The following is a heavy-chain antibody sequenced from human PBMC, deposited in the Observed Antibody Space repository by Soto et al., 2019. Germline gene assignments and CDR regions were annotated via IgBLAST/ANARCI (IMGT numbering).Heavy chain of an antibody. D-gene: IGHD1-26*01. Sequence: QVQLVQSGAEVKKPGSSAKVSCKASGGTFNTFAFTWVRQAPGQGFEWMGGVIPLFNTPDYAQEFQGRVTITADESTSTVYLELSGLSSDDTAVYFCGLASKWELLGYFYGMDVWGQGTTVIVSS. J-gene: IGHJ6*02. CDR1: GGTFNTFA. CDR2: VIPLFNTP. V-gene: IGHV1-69*01. CDR3: GLASKWELLGYFYGMDV.